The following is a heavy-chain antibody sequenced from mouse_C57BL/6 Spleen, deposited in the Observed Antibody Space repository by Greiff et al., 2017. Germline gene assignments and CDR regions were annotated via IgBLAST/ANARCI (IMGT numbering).Heavy chain of an antibody. CDR2: IYPGDGDT. D-gene: IGHD2-3*01. Sequence: QVQLQQSGPELVKPGASVKISCKASGYAFSSSWMNWVKQRPGKGLEWIGRIYPGDGDTNYNGKFKGKATLTADKSSSTAYMQLSSLTSEDSAVSFCARSDDGYYSYYAMDYWGQGTSVTVSS. CDR1: GYAFSSSW. J-gene: IGHJ4*01. V-gene: IGHV1-82*01. CDR3: ARSDDGYYSYYAMDY.